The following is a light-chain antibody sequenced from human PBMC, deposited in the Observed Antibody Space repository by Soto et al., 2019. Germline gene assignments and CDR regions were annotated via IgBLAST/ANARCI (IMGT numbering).Light chain of an antibody. V-gene: IGLV2-23*02. J-gene: IGLJ2*01. CDR1: SSDVGGYNL. CDR3: CLYAGSSTFA. Sequence: QSALTQPASVSGSPEQSITISCTGASSDVGGYNLVSWYQQHPGKAPKLMIYEVSKRPSGVSNRFSGSQSGNTASLTISGLQAEDEADYYCCLYAGSSTFAFGGGTKLTV. CDR2: EVS.